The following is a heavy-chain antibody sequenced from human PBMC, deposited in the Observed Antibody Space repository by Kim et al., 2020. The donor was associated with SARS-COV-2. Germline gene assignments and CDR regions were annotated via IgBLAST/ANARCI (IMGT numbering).Heavy chain of an antibody. D-gene: IGHD2-2*02. V-gene: IGHV4-39*01. Sequence: SETLSLTCTVSDGSISSRGYYWGWIRQPPGKGLEWIGSVYYTGNTYYTPSLKSRLTISVDTSKNQFSLKLNSGTAADTAVYYCARHFRGTSMQFLGLYQFDYSGQGILVTVSS. J-gene: IGHJ4*02. CDR3: ARHFRGTSMQFLGLYQFDY. CDR2: VYYTGNT. CDR1: DGSISSRGYY.